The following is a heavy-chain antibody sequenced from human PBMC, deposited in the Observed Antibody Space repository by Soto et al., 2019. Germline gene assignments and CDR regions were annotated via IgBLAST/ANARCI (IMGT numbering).Heavy chain of an antibody. V-gene: IGHV1-46*01. CDR1: WLTFTPLF. J-gene: IGHJ4*02. D-gene: IGHD6-6*01. CDR2: INPSRGST. Sequence: ASREVSCTASWLTFTPLFLHWGGQGPGQGLEWIGIINPSRGSTNYAQKFQGRVAMTWDTSTRTVYMDLSSLRSDDTAVYYCARAPFSSSSFFFDYWGQGTLVTVSS. CDR3: ARAPFSSSSFFFDY.